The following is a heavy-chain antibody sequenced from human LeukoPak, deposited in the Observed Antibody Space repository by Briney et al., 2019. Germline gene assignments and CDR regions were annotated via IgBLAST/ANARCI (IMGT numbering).Heavy chain of an antibody. CDR1: GYTFTTYN. J-gene: IGHJ4*02. V-gene: IGHV1-18*01. CDR3: AREGARRELLRFDN. Sequence: ASVKVSCNTSGYTFTTYNINWVRHAPGPGLELLGCMSVYNSNINYAQKLQGRVTMTTATSTSTAYMELRSLISDDTAVYYCAREGARRELLRFDNWGQGNLVTVSS. D-gene: IGHD1-26*01. CDR2: MSVYNSNI.